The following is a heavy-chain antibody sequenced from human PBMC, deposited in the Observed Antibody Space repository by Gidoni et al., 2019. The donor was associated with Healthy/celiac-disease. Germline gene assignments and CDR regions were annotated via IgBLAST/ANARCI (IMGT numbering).Heavy chain of an antibody. D-gene: IGHD3-10*01. J-gene: IGHJ4*02. CDR2: IYYSGST. CDR3: STYYYGSGSPSPTDY. Sequence: QLQLQESGPGLVKPSETLSLTCTVSGGSISSSSYYWGWIRQPPGKGLEWIGSIYYSGSTYYNPSLKSRVTISVDTSKNQFSLKLSSVTAADTAVYYCSTYYYGSGSPSPTDYWGQGTLVTVSS. V-gene: IGHV4-39*01. CDR1: GGSISSSSYY.